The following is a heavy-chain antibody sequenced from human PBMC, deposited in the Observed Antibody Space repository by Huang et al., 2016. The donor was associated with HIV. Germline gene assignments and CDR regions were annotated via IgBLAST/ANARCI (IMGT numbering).Heavy chain of an antibody. J-gene: IGHJ4*02. CDR2: ITPIVGTE. D-gene: IGHD6-13*01. V-gene: IGHV1-69*01. CDR1: GGTFSSYG. CDR3: ARAPIAGGGRDFDEGAEYDY. Sequence: VKLVQSGAEVKKPGSSVKVSCKASGGTFSSYGISWVRQAPGQGLEGRGGITPIVGTEKYATKCQDRVTITADESMSTTYMEVSSLRSEDTAVYYCARAPIAGGGRDFDEGAEYDYWGQGTLVTVSS.